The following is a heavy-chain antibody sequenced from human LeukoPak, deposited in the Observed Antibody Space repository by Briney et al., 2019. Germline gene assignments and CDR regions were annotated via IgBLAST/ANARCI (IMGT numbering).Heavy chain of an antibody. CDR3: ARDRFGALDY. CDR1: GYTFTGYY. CDR2: ISAYNGNT. Sequence: ASVKVSCKASGYTFTGYYMHWVRQAPGQGLEWMGWISAYNGNTNYAQKLQGRVTMTTDTSTSTAYMELRSLRSDDTAVYYCARDRFGALDYWGQGTLVTVSS. J-gene: IGHJ4*02. D-gene: IGHD3-3*01. V-gene: IGHV1-18*04.